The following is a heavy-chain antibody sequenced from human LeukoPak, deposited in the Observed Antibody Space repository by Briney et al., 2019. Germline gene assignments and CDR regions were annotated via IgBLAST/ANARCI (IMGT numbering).Heavy chain of an antibody. J-gene: IGHJ4*02. CDR1: GFTFSSYS. CDR2: ISSSSSYI. D-gene: IGHD2-2*01. V-gene: IGHV3-21*01. Sequence: GGSLRLSCAASGFTFSSYSMNWVRQAPGKGLEWVSSISSSSSYIYYADSVKGRFTISRDNAKNSLYLQMNSLRAEDTAVYYRARDYCSSTSCYLWGQGTLVTVSS. CDR3: ARDYCSSTSCYL.